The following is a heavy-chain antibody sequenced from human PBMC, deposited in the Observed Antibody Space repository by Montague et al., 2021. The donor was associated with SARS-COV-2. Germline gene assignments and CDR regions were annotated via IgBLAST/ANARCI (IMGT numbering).Heavy chain of an antibody. D-gene: IGHD3-10*01. J-gene: IGHJ6*03. Sequence: SETLSLTCAVYGGSFSGYYWSWIRQPPGKGLEWIGEINHGGITNYNPSLKSRLTISADTSKNQFSLKPTSVAAADTAVYYCARLRDGVVPSPILGVGPYYSYYYMDVWGKGTPVTVSS. CDR3: ARLRDGVVPSPILGVGPYYSYYYMDV. CDR2: INHGGIT. V-gene: IGHV4-34*01. CDR1: GGSFSGYY.